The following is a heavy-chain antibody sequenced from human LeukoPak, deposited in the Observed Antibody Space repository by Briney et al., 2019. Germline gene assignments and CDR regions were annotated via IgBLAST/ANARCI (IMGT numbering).Heavy chain of an antibody. CDR3: ARGIIVGATPPWYFDL. CDR1: GGSFSGYY. V-gene: IGHV4-34*01. J-gene: IGHJ2*01. D-gene: IGHD1-26*01. Sequence: SETLSLTCAVYGGSFSGYYWSWIRQPPGKGLEWIGEINHSGSTNCNPSLKSRVTISVDTSKNQFSLKLSSVTAADTAVYYCARGIIVGATPPWYFDLWGRGTLVTVSS. CDR2: INHSGST.